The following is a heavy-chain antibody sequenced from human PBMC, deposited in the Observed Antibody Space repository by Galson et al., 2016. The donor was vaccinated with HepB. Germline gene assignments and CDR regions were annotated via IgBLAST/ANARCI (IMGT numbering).Heavy chain of an antibody. V-gene: IGHV4-4*01. CDR1: GDSISSTNW. CDR3: ARFEGGCSRTSCVLDP. D-gene: IGHD2-2*01. J-gene: IGHJ5*02. CDR2: IYHDGNT. Sequence: LTCGVSGDSISSTNWWTWVRQPPGKRPEWIGEIYHDGNTFYNPSLSSRVTITVDKSGNQFPLKLTSVTAADTAVYSCARFEGGCSRTSCVLDPWGQGTLVTVSS.